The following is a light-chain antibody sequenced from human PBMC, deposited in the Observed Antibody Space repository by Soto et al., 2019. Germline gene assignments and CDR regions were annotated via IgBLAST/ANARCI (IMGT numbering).Light chain of an antibody. CDR2: AAS. CDR1: QTISSW. CDR3: QQYYSYPPT. Sequence: DIQKPESPSTLYRSLGDRVTITCRASQTISSWLAWYQHKPGKAPKLLIYAASTLQSGVPSRFSGSGSGTDFTLTISCLQSEDFATYYCQQYYSYPPTFGQGTKVDI. J-gene: IGKJ1*01. V-gene: IGKV1-5*01.